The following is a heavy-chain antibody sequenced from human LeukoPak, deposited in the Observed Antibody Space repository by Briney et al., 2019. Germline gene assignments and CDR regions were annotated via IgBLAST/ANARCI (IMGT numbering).Heavy chain of an antibody. Sequence: PGGSLRLSCAASRFTFSGYGMHWVRQAPGKGLEWVAVVWSDGNHKYYADSVKGRFTISRDNTKNTLYLQMNSLRDEDTAVYYCTRDSTSREFDLGGRGTLVTVSS. D-gene: IGHD6-6*01. CDR2: VWSDGNHK. V-gene: IGHV3-33*01. CDR1: RFTFSGYG. CDR3: TRDSTSREFDL. J-gene: IGHJ2*01.